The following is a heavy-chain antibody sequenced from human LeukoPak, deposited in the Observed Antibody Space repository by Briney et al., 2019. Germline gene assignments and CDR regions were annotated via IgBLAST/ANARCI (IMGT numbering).Heavy chain of an antibody. V-gene: IGHV3-23*01. J-gene: IGHJ4*02. Sequence: PGGSLRLSCAASGFTVTNYAMYWVRQAPGKGLEWVSAISGRDDSTYYADSVKGRFTISRDTSKNTLFLQMNSLRAEDTAVYYCARGLREAAADGYWGQGTLVTVSS. D-gene: IGHD6-13*01. CDR1: GFTVTNYA. CDR2: ISGRDDST. CDR3: ARGLREAAADGY.